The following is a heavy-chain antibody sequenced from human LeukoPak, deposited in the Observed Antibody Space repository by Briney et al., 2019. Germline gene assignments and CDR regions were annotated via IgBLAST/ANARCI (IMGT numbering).Heavy chain of an antibody. Sequence: SETLSLSCTVSGGSISSGSYYWSWIRQPAGKGLEWIGRIYTSGSTNYNPSLKSRVTISVDTSKNQFSLKLSSVTAADTAVYYCARHRSGWLQSSFDYWGQGTLVTVSS. CDR2: IYTSGST. CDR1: GGSISSGSYY. V-gene: IGHV4-61*02. D-gene: IGHD5-24*01. J-gene: IGHJ4*02. CDR3: ARHRSGWLQSSFDY.